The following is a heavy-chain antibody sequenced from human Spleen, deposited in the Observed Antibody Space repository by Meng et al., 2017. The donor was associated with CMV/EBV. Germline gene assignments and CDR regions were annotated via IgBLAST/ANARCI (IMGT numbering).Heavy chain of an antibody. D-gene: IGHD6-19*01. V-gene: IGHV4-34*01. Sequence: VYGGAFSNYYCSWISRPPGKGLEWIVEINHSGSTNYNQSLKSRLTISVDTSKSQFFLKLSSVNAANTAVYYSARAARGWVRGNGFDPWGQGTLVTVSS. CDR3: ARAARGWVRGNGFDP. CDR2: INHSGST. J-gene: IGHJ5*02. CDR1: GGAFSNYY.